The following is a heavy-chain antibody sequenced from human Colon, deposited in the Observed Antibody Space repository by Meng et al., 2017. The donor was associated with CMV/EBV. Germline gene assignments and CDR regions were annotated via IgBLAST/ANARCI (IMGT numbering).Heavy chain of an antibody. Sequence: GGSLRLSCAASGFIFSHYAMHWVRQAPGKGLEWVSSISSSSSYIYYADSVKGRFTISRDNAKNSLYLQMNSLRAEDTAVYYCARDSYPLRGDYWGQGTLVTVSS. D-gene: IGHD3-16*01. J-gene: IGHJ4*02. V-gene: IGHV3-21*01. CDR1: GFIFSHYA. CDR3: ARDSYPLRGDY. CDR2: ISSSSSYI.